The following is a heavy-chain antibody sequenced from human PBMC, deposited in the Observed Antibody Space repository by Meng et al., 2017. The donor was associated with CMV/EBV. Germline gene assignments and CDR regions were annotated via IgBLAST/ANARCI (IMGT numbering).Heavy chain of an antibody. CDR1: GGTFSSYA. Sequence: SVKVSCKASGGTFSSYAISWVRQAPGQGLEWMGGIIPIFGTADYAQKFQGRVTITTDESTSTAYMELSSLRSEDTAVYYCARGNDYSLNGWFGYWGQGTLVTVSS. CDR3: ARGNDYSLNGWFGY. D-gene: IGHD4-11*01. V-gene: IGHV1-69*05. CDR2: IIPIFGTA. J-gene: IGHJ5*01.